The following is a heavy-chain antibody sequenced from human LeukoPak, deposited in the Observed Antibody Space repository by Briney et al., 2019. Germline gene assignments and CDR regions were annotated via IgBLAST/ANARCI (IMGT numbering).Heavy chain of an antibody. D-gene: IGHD5-18*01. J-gene: IGHJ5*02. CDR1: GGSISSGGYS. V-gene: IGHV4-30-2*01. CDR3: ARDGSGYSYGSSWFDP. Sequence: SETLSLTCAVSGGSISSGGYSWSWIRQPPGKGLERIGYIYHSGSTYYNPSLKSRVTISVDQYKNQFSMKLNSVTAADTAVYYCARDGSGYSYGSSWFDPWGQGTLVTVSS. CDR2: IYHSGST.